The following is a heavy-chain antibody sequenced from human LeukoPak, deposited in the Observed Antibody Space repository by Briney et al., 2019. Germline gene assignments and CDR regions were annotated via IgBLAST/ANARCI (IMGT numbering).Heavy chain of an antibody. Sequence: PGGSLRLSCAASGFTFSSYGMHWVRQAPGKGLEWVAFIRYDGSNKYYADSVKGRFTISRDNSMNTLYLQMNSLRAEDTAVYYCAKWLGSGVYFSHKTMDVWGKGTTVTISS. V-gene: IGHV3-30*02. CDR2: IRYDGSNK. CDR3: AKWLGSGVYFSHKTMDV. J-gene: IGHJ6*03. D-gene: IGHD6-13*01. CDR1: GFTFSSYG.